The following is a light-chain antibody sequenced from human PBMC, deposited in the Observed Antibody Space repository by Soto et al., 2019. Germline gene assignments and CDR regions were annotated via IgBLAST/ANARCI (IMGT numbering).Light chain of an antibody. CDR3: ATWDDRLSGVV. V-gene: IGLV2-8*01. J-gene: IGLJ2*01. CDR2: EVN. Sequence: QSALTQPPSASGSPGQSVAISCTGTSSDVGGYNYVSWYQQHPGKAPKLMIYEVNKRPSGVPDRFSGSKSGNTASLTVSGLQAEDEADYFCATWDDRLSGVVFGGGTKVTVL. CDR1: SSDVGGYNY.